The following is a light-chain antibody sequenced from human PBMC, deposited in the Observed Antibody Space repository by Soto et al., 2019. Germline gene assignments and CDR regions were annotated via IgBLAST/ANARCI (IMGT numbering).Light chain of an antibody. CDR3: LLDFGYFWA. CDR2: AAS. Sequence: AIQLTQSPSSLSASVGDRVTITCRASQAIRSALGWYQQKPGKVPKLLIYAASTLQSGVPSRFSGSGFGTDFTLTISRLQPEDFATYYCLLDFGYFWAFGQGTKVDIK. V-gene: IGKV1-6*01. CDR1: QAIRSA. J-gene: IGKJ1*01.